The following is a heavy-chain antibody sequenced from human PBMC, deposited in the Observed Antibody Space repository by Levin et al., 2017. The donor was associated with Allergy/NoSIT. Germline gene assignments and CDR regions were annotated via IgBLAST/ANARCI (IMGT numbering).Heavy chain of an antibody. J-gene: IGHJ5*02. CDR2: INPNSGGT. Sequence: ASVKVSCKASGYTFTGYYMHWVRQAPGQGLEWMGWINPNSGGTNYAQKFQGRVTMTRDTSISTAYMELSRLRSDDTAVYYCARERWLQVPRGWFDPWGQGTLVTVSS. V-gene: IGHV1-2*02. D-gene: IGHD5-24*01. CDR1: GYTFTGYY. CDR3: ARERWLQVPRGWFDP.